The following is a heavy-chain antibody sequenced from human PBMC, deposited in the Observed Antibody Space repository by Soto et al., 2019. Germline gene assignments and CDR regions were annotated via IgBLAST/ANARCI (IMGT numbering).Heavy chain of an antibody. CDR2: MNPNSGNT. V-gene: IGHV1-8*01. D-gene: IGHD3-22*01. CDR3: ASPDYYDSSGYPPLDYYGMDV. Sequence: ASVKVSCKASGYTFTSYDINWVRQATGQGLEWMGWMNPNSGNTGYAQKFQGRVTITADESTSTAYMELSSLRSEDTAVYYCASPDYYDSSGYPPLDYYGMDVWGQGTTVTVSS. CDR1: GYTFTSYD. J-gene: IGHJ6*02.